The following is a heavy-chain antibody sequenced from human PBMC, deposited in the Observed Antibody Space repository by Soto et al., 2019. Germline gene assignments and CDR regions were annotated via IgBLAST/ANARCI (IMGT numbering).Heavy chain of an antibody. CDR2: IIPVFDTA. D-gene: IGHD2-2*02. Sequence: QVQLVQSGAEVRKPGSSVKVSCKASGGPFSIYAISWVRQAPGQGLQWIGGIIPVFDTADYAQMFQGRVTLTADESTNTAYMEVSSLRSEDTAVYYCARAAPSTSDRYCSSALFYIPLIWGQGTLVTVSS. CDR1: GGPFSIYA. J-gene: IGHJ4*02. V-gene: IGHV1-69*01. CDR3: ARAAPSTSDRYCSSALFYIPLI.